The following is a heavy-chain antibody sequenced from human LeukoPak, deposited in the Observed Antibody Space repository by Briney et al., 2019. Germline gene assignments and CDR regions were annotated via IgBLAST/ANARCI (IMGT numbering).Heavy chain of an antibody. Sequence: ASVKVSCKASGYTFTSYGISWVRQAPGQGLEWMGWISTYNRNTNYAQKLQGRVTMTTDTSTTTAYMELRSLRSDDTAVYYCARARSPSSGYLLRDHNWFDPWGQGTLVTVSS. D-gene: IGHD3-22*01. V-gene: IGHV1-18*01. CDR1: GYTFTSYG. J-gene: IGHJ5*02. CDR3: ARARSPSSGYLLRDHNWFDP. CDR2: ISTYNRNT.